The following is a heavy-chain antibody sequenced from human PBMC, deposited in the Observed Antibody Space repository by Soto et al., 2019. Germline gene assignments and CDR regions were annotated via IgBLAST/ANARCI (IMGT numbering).Heavy chain of an antibody. Sequence: GGSLRLSCAASGFTFSSYGMHWVRQAPGKGLEWVAVIWYDGSNKYYADSVKGRFTISRDNPKNTLYLQMNSLRAEDTAVYYCAREGYSGYDSLVDYWGQGTLVTVSS. CDR1: GFTFSSYG. V-gene: IGHV3-33*01. CDR3: AREGYSGYDSLVDY. J-gene: IGHJ4*02. D-gene: IGHD5-12*01. CDR2: IWYDGSNK.